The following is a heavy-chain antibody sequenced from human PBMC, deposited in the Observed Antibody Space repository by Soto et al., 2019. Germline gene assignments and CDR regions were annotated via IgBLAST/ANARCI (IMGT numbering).Heavy chain of an antibody. CDR2: IYYSGST. D-gene: IGHD2-15*01. J-gene: IGHJ4*02. Sequence: SETLSLTCTVSGGSISSYYWSWIRQPPGKRLEWIGYIYYSGSTNYNPSLKSRLTISVDTSKNQFSLKLNSVTAADTAVYYCARQYCSGGSCYQIDYWGQGTLVTVSS. V-gene: IGHV4-59*08. CDR1: GGSISSYY. CDR3: ARQYCSGGSCYQIDY.